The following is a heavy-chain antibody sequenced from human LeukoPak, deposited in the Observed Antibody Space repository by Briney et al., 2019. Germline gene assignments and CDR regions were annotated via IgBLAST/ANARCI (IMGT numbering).Heavy chain of an antibody. D-gene: IGHD3-22*01. CDR3: AKDWYYDSSGYYFDY. V-gene: IGHV3-33*06. CDR1: GFTFSSYG. J-gene: IGHJ4*02. CDR2: IWYDGSNK. Sequence: GGSLRPSCAASGFTFSSYGMHWVRQAPGKGLEWVAVIWYDGSNKYYADSVKGRFTISRDNSKNTLYLQMNSLRAEDTAVYSCAKDWYYDSSGYYFDYWGQGTLVTVSS.